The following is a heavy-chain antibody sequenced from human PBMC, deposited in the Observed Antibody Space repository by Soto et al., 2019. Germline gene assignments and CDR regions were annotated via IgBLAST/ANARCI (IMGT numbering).Heavy chain of an antibody. Sequence: PSETLSLTCTVSGGSISSYYWSWIRQPPGKGLEWIGYIYYSRSTNYNPSLKSRVTISVDTSKNQFSLKLSSVTAADTAVYYCARVRYSLLDYWGQGTLVTVSS. CDR3: ARVRYSLLDY. CDR2: IYYSRST. J-gene: IGHJ4*02. D-gene: IGHD1-1*01. V-gene: IGHV4-59*01. CDR1: GGSISSYY.